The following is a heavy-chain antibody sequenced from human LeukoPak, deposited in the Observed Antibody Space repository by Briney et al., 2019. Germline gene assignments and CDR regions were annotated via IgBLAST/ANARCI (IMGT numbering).Heavy chain of an antibody. D-gene: IGHD6-19*01. CDR3: ASAIMSGWYGFLDY. J-gene: IGHJ4*02. CDR1: GGSISSSSYY. V-gene: IGHV4-39*07. Sequence: SETLSLTCTVSGGSISSSSYYWGWIRQPPGKGLEWIGEINHSGSTNYNPSLKSRVTISVDTSKNQFSLKLSSVTAADTAVYYCASAIMSGWYGFLDYWGQGTLVTVSS. CDR2: INHSGST.